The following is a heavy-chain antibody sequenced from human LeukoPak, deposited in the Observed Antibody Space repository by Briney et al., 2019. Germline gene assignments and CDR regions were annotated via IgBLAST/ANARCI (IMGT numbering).Heavy chain of an antibody. Sequence: RGSLRLSCVTSGFTVSNNYMSWVRQAPGKGLEWVSIIYSGGNTFYADSVKGRFTISRDNSQNTVFLQMSTMRAEDTAVYYCASALAAASHTSFDHWGQGTLVTVSS. CDR2: IYSGGNT. V-gene: IGHV3-66*01. J-gene: IGHJ4*02. D-gene: IGHD6-13*01. CDR1: GFTVSNNY. CDR3: ASALAAASHTSFDH.